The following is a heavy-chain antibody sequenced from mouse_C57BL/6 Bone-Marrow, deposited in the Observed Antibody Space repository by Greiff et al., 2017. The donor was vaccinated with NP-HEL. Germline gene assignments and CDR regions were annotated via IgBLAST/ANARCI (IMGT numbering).Heavy chain of an antibody. Sequence: QVQLQQPGAELVKPGASVKLSCKASGYTFTSYWMHWVKQRPGQGLEWIGMIHPNSGSTNYNEKFKSKATLTVDKSSSTAYMQLSSLTSEDSAVYYCAIRLYDGSILWYFDVWGTGTTVTVSS. CDR2: IHPNSGST. D-gene: IGHD1-1*01. J-gene: IGHJ1*03. CDR1: GYTFTSYW. CDR3: AIRLYDGSILWYFDV. V-gene: IGHV1-64*01.